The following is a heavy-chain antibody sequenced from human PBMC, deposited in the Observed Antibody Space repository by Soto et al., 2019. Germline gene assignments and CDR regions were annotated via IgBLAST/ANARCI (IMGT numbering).Heavy chain of an antibody. CDR3: AKGEMVAATWFDY. V-gene: IGHV3-30*18. CDR1: GFTFSSYG. D-gene: IGHD2-15*01. J-gene: IGHJ4*02. Sequence: QVQLVESGGGVVQPGRSLRLSCAASGFTFSSYGMHWVRQAPGKGLEWVAVISYDGSNKYYADSVKGRFTISRDNSKNPLYLQMNSLRAEDTAVYYCAKGEMVAATWFDYWGQGTLVTVSS. CDR2: ISYDGSNK.